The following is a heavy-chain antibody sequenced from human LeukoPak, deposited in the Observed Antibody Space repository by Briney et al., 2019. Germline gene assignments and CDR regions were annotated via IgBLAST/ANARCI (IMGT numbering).Heavy chain of an antibody. CDR3: ARVIAAAGRDY. Sequence: GGSLRLSCVASGLTFSSYWMSWVRQAPGKGLEWVSSISSSSSYIYYADSVKGRFTISRDNAKNSLYLQMNSLRAEDTAVYYCARVIAAAGRDYWGQGTLVTVSS. V-gene: IGHV3-21*01. J-gene: IGHJ4*02. CDR1: GLTFSSYW. D-gene: IGHD6-13*01. CDR2: ISSSSSYI.